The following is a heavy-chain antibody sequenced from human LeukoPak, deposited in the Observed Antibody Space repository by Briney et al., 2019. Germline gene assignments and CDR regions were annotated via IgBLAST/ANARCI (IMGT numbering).Heavy chain of an antibody. Sequence: SETLSLTCTVSGGSLTNYYWSWIRQPPGKGLECIGYIYYSGSTNYNPSLKSRVTISVDTSKNQFSLKLSSVTAADTAVYYCAREYCSSTSCYINWFDPWGQGTLVTVSS. CDR2: IYYSGST. CDR1: GGSLTNYY. CDR3: AREYCSSTSCYINWFDP. J-gene: IGHJ5*02. D-gene: IGHD2-2*02. V-gene: IGHV4-59*01.